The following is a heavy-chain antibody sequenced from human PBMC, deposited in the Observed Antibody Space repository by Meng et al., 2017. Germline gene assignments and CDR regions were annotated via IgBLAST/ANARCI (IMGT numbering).Heavy chain of an antibody. Sequence: GGSLRLSCAASGSTFSSYAMHWVRQAPGKGLEWVAVISYDGSNKYYADSVKGRFTISRDNSKNTLYLQMNSLRAEDTAVYYCARSRVDMVRGVIIKVYYYYGMDVWGQGTTVTVSS. V-gene: IGHV3-30*04. CDR2: ISYDGSNK. CDR3: ARSRVDMVRGVIIKVYYYYGMDV. D-gene: IGHD3-10*01. J-gene: IGHJ6*02. CDR1: GSTFSSYA.